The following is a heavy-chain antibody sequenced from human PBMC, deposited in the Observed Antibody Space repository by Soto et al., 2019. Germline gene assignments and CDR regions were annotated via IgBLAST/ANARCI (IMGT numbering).Heavy chain of an antibody. D-gene: IGHD3-3*01. V-gene: IGHV1-18*01. J-gene: IGHJ5*02. Sequence: ASVKVSCKTSGYTFNTYGINWVRQAPGQGLELMGWISAYDGKTTYAEKFQGRVTLTTDTSTSTAYMELRSLRSDDTAIYYCARDPHEFWTSYWFDPWGQGTPVTVSS. CDR1: GYTFNTYG. CDR2: ISAYDGKT. CDR3: ARDPHEFWTSYWFDP.